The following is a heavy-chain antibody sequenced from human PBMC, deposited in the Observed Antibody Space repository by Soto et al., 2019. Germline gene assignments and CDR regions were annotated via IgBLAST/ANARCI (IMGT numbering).Heavy chain of an antibody. V-gene: IGHV2-5*01. CDR2: VYWIDDR. J-gene: IGHJ5*02. CDR3: AHRPYVDRRSSSFWFEP. D-gene: IGHD6-6*01. Sequence: QITLKESGPTLVTPTQTLTLTCTFSGFSLTSSGVGVGWFRQPPGKALEWLAIVYWIDDRRYSPSLKNRLTITKDLSRNQVVLTMTNVDPGDTGTYYGAHRPYVDRRSSSFWFEPWVQGTQVIVSS. CDR1: GFSLTSSGVG.